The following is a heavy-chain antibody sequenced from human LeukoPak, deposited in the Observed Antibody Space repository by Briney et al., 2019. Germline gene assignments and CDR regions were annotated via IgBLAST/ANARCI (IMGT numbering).Heavy chain of an antibody. CDR1: GFTFDDYG. D-gene: IGHD4-11*01. CDR2: IYSGGST. J-gene: IGHJ4*02. Sequence: PGGSLRLSCAASGFTFDDYGMSWVRQAPGKGLEWVSVIYSGGSTYYADSVKGRFTISRDNSKNTLYLQMNSMSAEDTAVYYCASTDFDYWGQGTLVTVSS. V-gene: IGHV3-53*01. CDR3: ASTDFDY.